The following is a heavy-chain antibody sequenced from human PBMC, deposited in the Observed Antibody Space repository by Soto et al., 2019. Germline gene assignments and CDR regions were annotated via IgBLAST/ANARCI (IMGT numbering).Heavy chain of an antibody. J-gene: IGHJ6*03. CDR2: INPNSGGT. V-gene: IGHV1-2*04. Sequence: GASVKVSCKASGYTFTGYYMHWVRQAPGQGLEWMGWINPNSGGTNYAQKFQGWVTMTRDTSISTAYMELSRLRSDDTAVYYCARDRNSSSSSYYYMDVWAKGPRSPSP. CDR1: GYTFTGYY. D-gene: IGHD6-13*01. CDR3: ARDRNSSSSSYYYMDV.